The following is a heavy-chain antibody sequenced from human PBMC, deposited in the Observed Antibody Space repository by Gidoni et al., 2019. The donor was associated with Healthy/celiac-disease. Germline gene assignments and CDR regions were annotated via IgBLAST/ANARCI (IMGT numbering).Heavy chain of an antibody. D-gene: IGHD6-19*01. V-gene: IGHV3-23*01. J-gene: IGHJ4*02. CDR2: ISGSGGST. Sequence: EVQLLESGGGLVQPGGSLRLSCAASGFPFSSYAMSWVRQAPGKGLEWVSAISGSGGSTYYADSVKGRFTISRDNSKNTLYLQMNSLRAEDTAVYYCAKPHDRWAVAGTRNDYWGQGTLVTVSS. CDR3: AKPHDRWAVAGTRNDY. CDR1: GFPFSSYA.